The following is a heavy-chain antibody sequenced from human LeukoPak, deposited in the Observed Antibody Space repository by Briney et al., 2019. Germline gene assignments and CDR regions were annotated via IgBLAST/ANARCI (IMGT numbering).Heavy chain of an antibody. Sequence: PGGSLRLSCAVSGFTFSSYAMHWVRQAPGKGLEWVAVISYDGSNKYHADSVKGRFTISRDNSKNTLYLQMNSLRAEDTAVYYCASSPYDPYYYYGMDVWGQGTTVTVSS. CDR3: ASSPYDPYYYYGMDV. V-gene: IGHV3-30-3*01. D-gene: IGHD2-21*01. CDR1: GFTFSSYA. J-gene: IGHJ6*02. CDR2: ISYDGSNK.